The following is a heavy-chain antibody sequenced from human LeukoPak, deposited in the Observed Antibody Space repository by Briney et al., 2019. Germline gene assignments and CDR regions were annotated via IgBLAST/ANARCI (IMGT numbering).Heavy chain of an antibody. V-gene: IGHV1-69*13. J-gene: IGHJ6*03. CDR3: ARVGEYSSFGDNTKRYYYYMDV. D-gene: IGHD6-6*01. CDR2: IIPIFGTA. CDR1: GGTFSSYA. Sequence: ASVKVSCKASGGTFSSYAISWVRQAPGQGLEWMGGIIPIFGTANYAQKFQGRVTITADESTSTAYMELSSLRSEDTAVYYCARVGEYSSFGDNTKRYYYYMDVWGKGTTVTVSS.